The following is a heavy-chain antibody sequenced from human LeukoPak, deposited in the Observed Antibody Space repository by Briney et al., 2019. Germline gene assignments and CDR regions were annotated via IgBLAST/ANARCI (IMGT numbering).Heavy chain of an antibody. CDR2: IYHSGST. V-gene: IGHV4-30-2*01. CDR3: ARHGQNYFDSSGYYVSLRPILYWYFDL. Sequence: SETLSLTCAVSGGSISSGGYSWSWIRQPPGKGPEWIGYIYHSGSTYYNPSLKSRVTISVDRSKNQFSLKLSSVTAADTAVYYCARHGQNYFDSSGYYVSLRPILYWYFDLWGRGTLVTVSS. CDR1: GGSISSGGYS. D-gene: IGHD3-22*01. J-gene: IGHJ2*01.